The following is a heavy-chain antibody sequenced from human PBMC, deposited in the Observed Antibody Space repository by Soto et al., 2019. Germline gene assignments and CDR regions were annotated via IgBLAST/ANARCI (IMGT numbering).Heavy chain of an antibody. CDR3: ATAEVDY. V-gene: IGHV3-74*01. J-gene: IGHJ4*02. CDR2: MTSDGSTT. Sequence: PGGSLSLSCAASGFNLGISWMHCVRQAAGKGLEWVSRMTSDGSTTDYADSVKGRFTVSRDNGKYTLYLQMNSLRAEDTAGYYCATAEVDYWGPGTLVTVSS. CDR1: GFNLGISW.